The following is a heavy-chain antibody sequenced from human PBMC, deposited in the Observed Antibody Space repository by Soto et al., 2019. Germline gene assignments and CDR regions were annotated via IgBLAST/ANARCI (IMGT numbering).Heavy chain of an antibody. CDR2: IYYTGST. V-gene: IGHV4-61*01. CDR1: GGSVNTAPYH. Sequence: SETLSLTCTVSGGSVNTAPYHWSWIRQSPRNGLEWIGNIYYTGSTNYNPSFESRVAISLDTSNNQFSLRLTSLTAADTAVYFWARDQHSYYDTSGYYPYVDFWGQGTLVTVSS. D-gene: IGHD3-22*01. CDR3: ARDQHSYYDTSGYYPYVDF. J-gene: IGHJ4*02.